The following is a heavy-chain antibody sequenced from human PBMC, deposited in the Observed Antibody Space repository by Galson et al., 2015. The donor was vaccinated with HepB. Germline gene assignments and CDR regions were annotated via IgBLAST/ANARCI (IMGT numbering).Heavy chain of an antibody. Sequence: CAISGDSVSSNSAAWNWIRQSPSRGLEWLGRTYYRSKWYNDYAVSVKSRITINPDTSKNQFSLQLNSVTPEDTAVYYCARVHGGSDIVATITGFDYWGQGTLVTVSS. CDR3: ARVHGGSDIVATITGFDY. CDR2: TYYRSKWYN. V-gene: IGHV6-1*01. CDR1: GDSVSSNSAA. D-gene: IGHD5-12*01. J-gene: IGHJ4*02.